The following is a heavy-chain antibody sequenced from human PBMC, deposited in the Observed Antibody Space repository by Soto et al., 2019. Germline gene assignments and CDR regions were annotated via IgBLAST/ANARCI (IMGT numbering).Heavy chain of an antibody. V-gene: IGHV3-23*01. J-gene: IGHJ4*02. D-gene: IGHD3-22*01. Sequence: GGSLRLSCAASGFTFSSYAMSWFRQAPGKGLEWVSAISGSGGSTYYADSVKGRFTISRDNSKNTLYLQMNSLGAEDTAVYYCAKDLVYYDSSGFSDYWGQGTLVTVSS. CDR2: ISGSGGST. CDR1: GFTFSSYA. CDR3: AKDLVYYDSSGFSDY.